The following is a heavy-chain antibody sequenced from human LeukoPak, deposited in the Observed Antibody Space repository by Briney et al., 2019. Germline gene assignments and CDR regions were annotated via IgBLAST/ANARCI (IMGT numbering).Heavy chain of an antibody. J-gene: IGHJ4*02. D-gene: IGHD1-26*01. CDR1: GFPFDVQT. Sequence: GGSLRLSCAASGFPFDVQTMSWVRQAPGQGLDWVASMKEDGSEIYYVDSVKGRFTISRDNPKNSLYLQMSSLRGEDTAVYYCAKGGATRGRFENWGPGTLVIVSS. CDR3: AKGGATRGRFEN. CDR2: MKEDGSEI. V-gene: IGHV3-7*01.